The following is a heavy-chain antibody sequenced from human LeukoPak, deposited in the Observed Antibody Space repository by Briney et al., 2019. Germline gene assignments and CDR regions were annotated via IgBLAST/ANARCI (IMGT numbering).Heavy chain of an antibody. J-gene: IGHJ3*02. CDR3: ARSFQGGAFDI. Sequence: GGSLRLSCAASGFTFSSYSMNWVRQAPGKGLEWVSYISDSSSDTHYADSVKGRFTISRDNAKNSLYLQMSSLRGEDTAIYYCARSFQGGAFDIWGQGTMVTVSS. CDR2: ISDSSSDT. D-gene: IGHD3-16*01. CDR1: GFTFSSYS. V-gene: IGHV3-48*01.